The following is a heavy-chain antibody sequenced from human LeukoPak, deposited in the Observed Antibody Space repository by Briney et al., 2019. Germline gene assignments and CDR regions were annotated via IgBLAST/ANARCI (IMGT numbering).Heavy chain of an antibody. V-gene: IGHV4-38-2*02. Sequence: SSETLSLTCTVSGYSISSGYYWGWIRQPPGKGLEWIGSIYHSGSTYYNPSLKSRVTISVDTSKNQFSLKLSSVTAADTAVYYCARQRPITMVRGVIDNKNNWFDPWGQGTLVTVSS. J-gene: IGHJ5*02. CDR2: IYHSGST. CDR1: GYSISSGYY. CDR3: ARQRPITMVRGVIDNKNNWFDP. D-gene: IGHD3-10*01.